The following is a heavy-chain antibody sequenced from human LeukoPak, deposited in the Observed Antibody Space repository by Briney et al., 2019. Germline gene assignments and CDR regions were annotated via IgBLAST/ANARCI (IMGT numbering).Heavy chain of an antibody. CDR3: ARDGDSSSYYYYYMDV. V-gene: IGHV1-2*02. J-gene: IGHJ6*03. CDR2: INPNSGGT. Sequence: ASVKVSCKASGYTFTGYYMHWVRQAPGQGLEWMGWINPNSGGTNYAQKFQGRVTMTRDTSISTAYMELSRLRSDDTAVYYCARDGDSSSYYYYYMDVWGKGTTVTVSS. D-gene: IGHD3-22*01. CDR1: GYTFTGYY.